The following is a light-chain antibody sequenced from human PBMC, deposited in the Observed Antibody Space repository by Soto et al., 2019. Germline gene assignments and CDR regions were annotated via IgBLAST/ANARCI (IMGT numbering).Light chain of an antibody. Sequence: EIVMTQSPATLSVSPGERATLSCRASQSVSSNLAWYQQKPGQAPRLLIYVASTRATGIPARFSSSGSGTEFTVTISSLQSEDFAVYYCQKYNNWPPATFDQGNKLEIK. CDR3: QKYNNWPPAT. CDR2: VAS. J-gene: IGKJ2*01. V-gene: IGKV3-15*01. CDR1: QSVSSN.